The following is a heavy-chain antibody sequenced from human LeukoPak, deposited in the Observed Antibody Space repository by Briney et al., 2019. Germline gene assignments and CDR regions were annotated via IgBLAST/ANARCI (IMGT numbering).Heavy chain of an antibody. CDR1: GGSFSGYY. CDR2: IYYSGST. V-gene: IGHV4-59*01. Sequence: PSETLSLTCAVYGGSFSGYYWSWVRQPPGKGLEWIGYIYYSGSTNYNPSLKSRVTISVDTSKNQFSLKLSSVTAADTAVYYCARGESLLWFGESPLFDYWGQGTLVTVSS. D-gene: IGHD3-10*01. J-gene: IGHJ4*02. CDR3: ARGESLLWFGESPLFDY.